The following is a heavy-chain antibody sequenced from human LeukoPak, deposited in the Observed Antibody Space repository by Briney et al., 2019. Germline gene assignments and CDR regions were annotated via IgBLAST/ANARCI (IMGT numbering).Heavy chain of an antibody. CDR3: AKQKGRAVAAYDY. J-gene: IGHJ4*02. Sequence: GGSLRLSCAASGFTFSSCGMHWVRQAPGKGLEWVAVISYDGSNKYYADSVKGRFTISRDNSKNTLYLQMNSLRAEDTAVYYCAKQKGRAVAAYDYWGQGTLVTVSS. CDR1: GFTFSSCG. CDR2: ISYDGSNK. V-gene: IGHV3-30*18. D-gene: IGHD6-19*01.